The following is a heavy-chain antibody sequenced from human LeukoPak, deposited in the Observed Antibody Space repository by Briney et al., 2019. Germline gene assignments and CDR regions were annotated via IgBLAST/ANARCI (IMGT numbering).Heavy chain of an antibody. CDR2: ISGSGGST. CDR1: GFTFSSYG. D-gene: IGHD5-18*01. V-gene: IGHV3-23*01. Sequence: GGSLRLSCAASGFTFSSYGMHWVRQAPGKGLEWVSAISGSGGSTYYADSVKGRFTISRDNSKNTLYLQMNSLRAEDTAVYYCAKGDRYSYGYHFDYWGQGTLVTVSS. CDR3: AKGDRYSYGYHFDY. J-gene: IGHJ4*02.